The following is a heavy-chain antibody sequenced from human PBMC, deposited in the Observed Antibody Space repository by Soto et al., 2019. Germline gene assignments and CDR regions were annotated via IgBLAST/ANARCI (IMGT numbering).Heavy chain of an antibody. V-gene: IGHV1-2*02. D-gene: IGHD3-22*01. J-gene: IGHJ5*02. Sequence: QVQLVQSGAEVKKPGASVKVSCKASGYTFTGYYRHWLRQAPGQGLEWMGWINPNSGGTKYAQKFQGRDTMTNETSISTAYMELSRLGSDATAVYYCARGDFDSSANYYAGWFDPWGQGTLVTVSS. CDR3: ARGDFDSSANYYAGWFDP. CDR1: GYTFTGYY. CDR2: INPNSGGT.